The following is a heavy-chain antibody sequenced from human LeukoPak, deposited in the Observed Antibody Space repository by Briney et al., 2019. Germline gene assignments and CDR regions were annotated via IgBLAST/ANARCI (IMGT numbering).Heavy chain of an antibody. CDR2: IKQDGSEK. J-gene: IGHJ1*01. V-gene: IGHV3-7*01. CDR3: AGRKSYYYDSSGYFEEYFQH. D-gene: IGHD3-22*01. Sequence: PGGSLSLSCAASGFTFSSYWMSWVRQAPGKGLEWVANIKQDGSEKYYVDSVKGRFTISRDNAKNSLYLQMNSLRAEDTAVYYCAGRKSYYYDSSGYFEEYFQHWGQGTLVTVSS. CDR1: GFTFSSYW.